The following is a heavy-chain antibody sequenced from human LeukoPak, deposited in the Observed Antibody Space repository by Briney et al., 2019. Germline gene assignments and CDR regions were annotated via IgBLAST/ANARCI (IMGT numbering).Heavy chain of an antibody. D-gene: IGHD2-2*02. CDR2: IYYSGST. J-gene: IGHJ6*03. Sequence: PSETLSLTCTVSGGSISSYYWSWIRQPPGKGLEWIGYIYYSGSTNYNPSLKSRVTVSVDTSKNQFSLKLSSVTAADTAVYYCGYCSSTSCYTGGYMDVWGKGTTVTVSS. CDR1: GGSISSYY. V-gene: IGHV4-59*01. CDR3: GYCSSTSCYTGGYMDV.